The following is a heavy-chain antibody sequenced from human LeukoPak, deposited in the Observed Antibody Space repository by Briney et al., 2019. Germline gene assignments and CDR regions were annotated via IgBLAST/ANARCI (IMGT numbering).Heavy chain of an antibody. Sequence: SETLSLTCTVSGYSISSGYYWGWIRQPPGKGLEWIGSFYDSGNTYYNPSLKSRVTISVDTSKNQFSLKLTSVTAADTAVYYCARAPGTTFDYWGHGNMVTVSS. CDR3: ARAPGTTFDY. D-gene: IGHD4-17*01. CDR1: GYSISSGYY. J-gene: IGHJ4*01. CDR2: FYDSGNT. V-gene: IGHV4-38-2*02.